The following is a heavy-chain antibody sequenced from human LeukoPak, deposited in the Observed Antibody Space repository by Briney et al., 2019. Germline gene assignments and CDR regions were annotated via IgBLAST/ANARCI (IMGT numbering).Heavy chain of an antibody. V-gene: IGHV1-69*15. J-gene: IGHJ1*01. CDR1: GGTFSSYA. Sequence: GASVKVSCKASGGTFSSYAISWVRQAPGQGLEWMGRIIPIFGIANYAQKFQGRVTITADESTSTAYMELSSLRSEDTAVYYCAKETTYYYDSSGFLGFQHWGQGTLVTVSS. CDR3: AKETTYYYDSSGFLGFQH. CDR2: IIPIFGIA. D-gene: IGHD3-22*01.